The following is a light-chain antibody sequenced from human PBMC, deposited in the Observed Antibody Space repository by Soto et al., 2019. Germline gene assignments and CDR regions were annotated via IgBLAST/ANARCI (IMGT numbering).Light chain of an antibody. CDR3: HHFGSLPET. CDR2: SAS. J-gene: IGKJ1*01. Sequence: EVVLTQSPGTLSLSPGERVTLSCRASQSVASSYLAWYQQKPGRAPRLLFYSASSRATGIPDRFSGSGSGTDFNLTISSLEPDDFAVYYCHHFGSLPETFGQGTNVE. CDR1: QSVASSY. V-gene: IGKV3-20*01.